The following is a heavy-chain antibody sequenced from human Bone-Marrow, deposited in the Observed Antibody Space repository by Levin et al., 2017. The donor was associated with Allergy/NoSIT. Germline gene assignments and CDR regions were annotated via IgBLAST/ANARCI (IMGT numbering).Heavy chain of an antibody. CDR3: AKVAAASPVDY. CDR2: INSGGTNT. CDR1: GFTFSIHW. Sequence: GGSLRLSCAASGFTFSIHWMHWVPQDPGKGLVWVSGINSGGTNTSYADFVKGRFTISRDNTKKTLYLQMNSLRVDDTAVYYCAKVAAASPVDYWGQGALVTVSS. V-gene: IGHV3-74*01. J-gene: IGHJ4*02. D-gene: IGHD6-13*01.